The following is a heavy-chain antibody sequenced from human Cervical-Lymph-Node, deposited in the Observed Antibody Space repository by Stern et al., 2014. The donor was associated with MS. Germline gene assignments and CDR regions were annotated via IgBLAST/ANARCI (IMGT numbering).Heavy chain of an antibody. J-gene: IGHJ4*02. D-gene: IGHD2-21*02. V-gene: IGHV4-34*01. CDR2: INGRGRS. Sequence: QVQLQQWGAGLLKPSETLSLTCAVFGGSFSGHYWSWIRQPPGKGLEWLGEINGRGRSNYNPSLQSRFTISIDTSNNHFSLKLTSVTAADTAVYYCARGPSHTPCSGGDCSSHFWGQGNLVTVSA. CDR3: ARGPSHTPCSGGDCSSHF. CDR1: GGSFSGHY.